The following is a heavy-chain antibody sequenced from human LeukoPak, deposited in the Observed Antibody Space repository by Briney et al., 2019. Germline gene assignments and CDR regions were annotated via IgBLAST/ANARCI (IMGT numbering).Heavy chain of an antibody. V-gene: IGHV3-49*03. J-gene: IGHJ6*02. D-gene: IGHD3-10*01. CDR3: TRDRPGAWFGELLGYYYYYGMDV. CDR2: IRSKAYGGTT. CDR1: GGSISSYY. Sequence: LSLTCTVSGGSISSYYWSWIRQPPGKGLEWVGFIRSKAYGGTTEYAASVKGRFTISRDDSKSIAYLQMNSLKTEDTAVYYCTRDRPGAWFGELLGYYYYYGMDVWGQGTTVTVSS.